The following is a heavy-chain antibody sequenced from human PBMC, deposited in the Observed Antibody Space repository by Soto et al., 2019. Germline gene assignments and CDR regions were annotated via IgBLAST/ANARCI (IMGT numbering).Heavy chain of an antibody. CDR1: GYTFTSYG. CDR2: ISAYNGNT. Sequence: QVQLVQSGAEVKKPGASVKVSCKASGYTFTSYGISWVRQAXXXXXEWMGWISAYNGNTNYAQKLQGRVTMTTDTXXXXXXXXXXXXXXXXXXXXXCXXXXXXXGVVDDYWGQGTLVTVSS. V-gene: IGHV1-18*01. CDR3: XXXXXXXGVVDDY. J-gene: IGHJ4*02. D-gene: IGHD3-3*01.